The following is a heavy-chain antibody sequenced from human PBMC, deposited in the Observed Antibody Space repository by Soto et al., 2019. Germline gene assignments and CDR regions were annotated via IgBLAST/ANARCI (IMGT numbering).Heavy chain of an antibody. CDR2: INHSGST. D-gene: IGHD1-1*01. J-gene: IGHJ6*02. CDR3: ARGSSTGTTSDYYYGMDV. CDR1: GGSFSGYF. V-gene: IGHV4-34*01. Sequence: LSLTCAVYGGSFSGYFWSWIRQPPGKGLEWIGEINHSGSTNYNPSLKSRVTISVDTSKNQFSLKLSSVTAADTALYFCARGSSTGTTSDYYYGMDVWGQGTTVTVSS.